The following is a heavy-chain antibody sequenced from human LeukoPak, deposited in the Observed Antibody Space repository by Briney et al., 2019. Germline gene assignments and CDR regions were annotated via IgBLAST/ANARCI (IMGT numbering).Heavy chain of an antibody. CDR1: DGSFSGYY. CDR2: INHSGST. Sequence: PSETLSLTCAVYDGSFSGYYWSWIRQPPGKGLEWIGEINHSGSTNYNPSLKSRVTVSVDTSKNQFSLKLSSVTAADTAVYYCARGRTFRFVVVPVARLSWFDPWGQGTLVTVSS. V-gene: IGHV4-34*01. D-gene: IGHD2-2*01. CDR3: ARGRTFRFVVVPVARLSWFDP. J-gene: IGHJ5*02.